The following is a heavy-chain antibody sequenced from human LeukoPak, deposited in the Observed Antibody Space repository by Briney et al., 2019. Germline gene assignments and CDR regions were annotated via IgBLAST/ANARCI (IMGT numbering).Heavy chain of an antibody. CDR3: ARDNGDYVDWFDP. Sequence: SETLSLTCAVYGGSFSGYYWSWIRQPPGKGLEWIGEINHSGSTNYNPSLKSRVTISVDTSKNQFSLKLSSVTAADTAVYYCARDNGDYVDWFDPWGQGTLVTVSS. D-gene: IGHD4-17*01. V-gene: IGHV4-34*01. CDR2: INHSGST. J-gene: IGHJ5*02. CDR1: GGSFSGYY.